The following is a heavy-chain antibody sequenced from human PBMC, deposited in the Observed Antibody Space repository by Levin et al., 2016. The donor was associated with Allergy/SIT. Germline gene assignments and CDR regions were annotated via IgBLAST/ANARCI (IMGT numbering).Heavy chain of an antibody. V-gene: IGHV4-59*01. D-gene: IGHD1-7*01. CDR1: GGSISSYY. Sequence: SETLSLTCTVSGGSISSYYWSWIRQPPGKGLEWIGYIYYSGSTNYNPSLKSRVTISVDTSKNQFSLKLSSVTAADTAVYYCARVARYNWNYYYFDYWGQGTLVTVSS. CDR2: IYYSGST. J-gene: IGHJ4*02. CDR3: ARVARYNWNYYYFDY.